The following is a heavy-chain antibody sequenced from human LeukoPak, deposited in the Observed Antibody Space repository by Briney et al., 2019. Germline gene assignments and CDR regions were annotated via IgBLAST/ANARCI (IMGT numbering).Heavy chain of an antibody. J-gene: IGHJ5*02. V-gene: IGHV3-53*01. CDR1: GFTVSSNY. CDR3: VRQSFTYNSGWYWVDH. D-gene: IGHD6-19*01. CDR2: FFRGGDT. Sequence: GGSLRLSCVASGFTVSSNYMSWARQAQGRGLEWVSVFFRGGDTYYGDSVKGRFTISRDDSKNTVYLQMNSLRAEDTAVYYRVRQSFTYNSGWYWVDHWGQGILVTVSS.